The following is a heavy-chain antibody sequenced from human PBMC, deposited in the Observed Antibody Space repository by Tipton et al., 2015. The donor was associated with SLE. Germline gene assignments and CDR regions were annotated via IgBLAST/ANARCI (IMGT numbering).Heavy chain of an antibody. CDR3: ARGPFQRWPPGAY. J-gene: IGHJ4*02. Sequence: TLSLTCAVYGGALSGYHWTWIRQPPGQGLEWIGEIADTVSPNSNPSLKNRVTISLDTSKRQFSLILNSLTAADTAVYYCARGPFQRWPPGAYWGQGTLVTVSS. D-gene: IGHD6-19*01. CDR2: IADTVSP. V-gene: IGHV4-34*01. CDR1: GGALSGYH.